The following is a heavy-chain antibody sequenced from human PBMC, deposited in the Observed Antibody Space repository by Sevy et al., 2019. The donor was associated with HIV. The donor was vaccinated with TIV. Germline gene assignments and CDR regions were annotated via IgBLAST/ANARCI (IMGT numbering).Heavy chain of an antibody. Sequence: ASVKVSCKASGYTFTGYYMHWVRQAPGQGLEWMGRINPNSGGTNYAQKFRGRVTMTRDTSISTAYMELSRLRSDDTAVYYCARGGPSSYHGDYWGQGTQVTVSS. CDR1: GYTFTGYY. CDR3: ARGGPSSYHGDY. J-gene: IGHJ4*02. V-gene: IGHV1-2*06. D-gene: IGHD1-26*01. CDR2: INPNSGGT.